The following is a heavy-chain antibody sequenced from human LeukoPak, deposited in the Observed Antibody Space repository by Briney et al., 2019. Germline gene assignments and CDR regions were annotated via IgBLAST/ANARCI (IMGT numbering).Heavy chain of an antibody. CDR2: IYYSGCT. V-gene: IGHV4-30-4*08. J-gene: IGHJ5*02. D-gene: IGHD3-3*01. CDR3: ARANFTYYDFWSGYSDGFDP. CDR1: GGSISSGDYY. Sequence: SQTLSLTCTVSGGSISSGDYYWSWIRQPPGKGLEWIGYIYYSGCTYYNPSLKSRVTISVDTSKNQFSLKLSSVTAADTAVYYCARANFTYYDFWSGYSDGFDPWGQGTLVTVSS.